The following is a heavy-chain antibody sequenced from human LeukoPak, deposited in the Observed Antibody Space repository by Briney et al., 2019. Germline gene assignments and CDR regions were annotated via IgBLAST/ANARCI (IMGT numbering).Heavy chain of an antibody. CDR2: INPSGGST. D-gene: IGHD4-17*01. CDR3: ARDRHYGDYLYYFGY. J-gene: IGHJ4*02. V-gene: IGHV1-46*01. CDR1: GYTFTSYY. Sequence: ASVKVSCTASGYTFTSYYMRWVRQAPGQGLEWMGIINPSGGSTSYAQKFQGRVTMTRDTSTSTVYMELSSLRSEDTAVYYCARDRHYGDYLYYFGYWGQGTLVTVSS.